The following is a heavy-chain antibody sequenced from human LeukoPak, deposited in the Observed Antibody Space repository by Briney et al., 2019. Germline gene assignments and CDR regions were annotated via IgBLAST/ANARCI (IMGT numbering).Heavy chain of an antibody. CDR1: GYTFTIYG. V-gene: IGHV1-18*01. Sequence: ASVKVSCKASGYTFTIYGISLLRQAPGQGLEWMGWISAYNGNTNYAQKLQGRVTMTTDTSTSTAYMELRSLRSDDTAVYYCARASKDYGDYYFDYWGQGTLVTVSS. D-gene: IGHD4-17*01. CDR2: ISAYNGNT. J-gene: IGHJ4*02. CDR3: ARASKDYGDYYFDY.